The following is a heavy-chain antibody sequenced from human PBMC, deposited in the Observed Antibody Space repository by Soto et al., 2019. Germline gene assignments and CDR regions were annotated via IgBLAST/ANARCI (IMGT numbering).Heavy chain of an antibody. V-gene: IGHV3-21*06. CDR1: GFTFSTYS. Sequence: EVQLVESGGGLVKPGGSLRLSCAVSGFTFSTYSMNWVRQAPGKGLEWVSAISSSSIYIYYADSVKGRFTISRDNAKNSLYLQMNSLRAEDTAVYYCARVVDTAMVKNYYMDVWGKGTTVTVSS. J-gene: IGHJ6*03. CDR2: ISSSSIYI. CDR3: ARVVDTAMVKNYYMDV. D-gene: IGHD5-18*01.